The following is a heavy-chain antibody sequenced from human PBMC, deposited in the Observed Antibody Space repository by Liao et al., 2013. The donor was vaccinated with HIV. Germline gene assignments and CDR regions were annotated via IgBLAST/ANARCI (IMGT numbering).Heavy chain of an antibody. Sequence: QLQLQESGPGLVKPSETLSLTCTISGGSISSSSYYWGWIRQPPGTGLEWIGSISYSGSTYYNPSLKSRVTISLDTSKSQFSLRLNSVTAADKAVYYCARGKLNVFDYWGQGTLLTVSS. CDR3: ARGKLNVFDY. CDR2: ISYSGST. J-gene: IGHJ4*02. D-gene: IGHD2-8*01. V-gene: IGHV4-39*07. CDR1: GGSISSSSYY.